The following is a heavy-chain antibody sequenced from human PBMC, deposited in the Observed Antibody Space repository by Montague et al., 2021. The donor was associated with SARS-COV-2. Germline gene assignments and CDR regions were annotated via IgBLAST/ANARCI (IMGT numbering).Heavy chain of an antibody. V-gene: IGHV3-30*04. CDR3: ARDLGFYGMDV. Sequence: SLRLSCAASGFTFSSYAMHWVRQAPGKGLEWVAVISYDGSNKYYADSVKGRFTISRDNSKNTLYLQMNSLRAEGTAVYYCARDLGFYGMDVWGQGTTVTVSS. CDR2: ISYDGSNK. J-gene: IGHJ6*02. CDR1: GFTFSSYA.